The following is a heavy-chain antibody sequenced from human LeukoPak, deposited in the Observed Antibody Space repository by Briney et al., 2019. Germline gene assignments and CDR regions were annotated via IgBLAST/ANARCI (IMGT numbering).Heavy chain of an antibody. J-gene: IGHJ6*03. D-gene: IGHD6-13*01. CDR3: AKSIASAGTNSCYYMDV. CDR2: INHSGST. V-gene: IGHV4-34*01. Sequence: SETLSLTCAVYGGSFSGYYWSWIRQPPGKGLEWIGEINHSGSTNYNPSLKSRVTISVDTSKNQFSLKLSSVTAADTAVYFCAKSIASAGTNSCYYMDVWGTGTTVTVSS. CDR1: GGSFSGYY.